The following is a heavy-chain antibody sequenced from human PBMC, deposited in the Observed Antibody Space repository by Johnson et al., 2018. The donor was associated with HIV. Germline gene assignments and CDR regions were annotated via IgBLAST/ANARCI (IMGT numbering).Heavy chain of an antibody. CDR2: ITRKIDGGTT. Sequence: VQLLESGGGLVQPGGSLRLSCAASGFTFSSFWMSWVRQAPGKGLEWVGRITRKIDGGTTDYAAPVKGRFTISRDDSKNTLYLQMNSLKTEDTAVYYCTTPFHRHDAFDIWGQGTMVTVSS. J-gene: IGHJ3*02. CDR3: TTPFHRHDAFDI. CDR1: GFTFSSFW. V-gene: IGHV3-15*01.